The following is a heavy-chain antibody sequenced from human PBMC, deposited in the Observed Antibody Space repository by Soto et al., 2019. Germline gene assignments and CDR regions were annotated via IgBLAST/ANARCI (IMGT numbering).Heavy chain of an antibody. CDR1: GGSIISSGYY. J-gene: IGHJ5*02. V-gene: IGHV4-31*11. CDR3: ARVFIGDYGETGYWFDP. Sequence: QVQLQESGPGLVKPSQTLSLTCAVSGGSIISSGYYWSWIRQFPGTGLECIGFIYYSGSTYYSPSLKSRISMSLDTSKNQFSLKLRSVTAADTAVYFCARVFIGDYGETGYWFDPWGQGTLVTVSS. CDR2: IYYSGST. D-gene: IGHD4-17*01.